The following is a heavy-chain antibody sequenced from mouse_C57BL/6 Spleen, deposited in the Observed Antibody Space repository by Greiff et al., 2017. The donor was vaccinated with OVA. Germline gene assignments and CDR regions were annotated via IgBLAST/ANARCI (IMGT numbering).Heavy chain of an antibody. CDR1: GYSFTGYF. J-gene: IGHJ4*01. Sequence: EVQLQQSGPELVKPGDSVKISCKASGYSFTGYFMNWVMQSHGKSLEWIGRINPYNGDTLYNQKFKGKATSTVDKSSSTAHMELRSLTSEDTAVYSCASGFYGSSPYYYAMDYWGQGTSVTVSS. CDR3: ASGFYGSSPYYYAMDY. CDR2: INPYNGDT. D-gene: IGHD1-1*01. V-gene: IGHV1-20*01.